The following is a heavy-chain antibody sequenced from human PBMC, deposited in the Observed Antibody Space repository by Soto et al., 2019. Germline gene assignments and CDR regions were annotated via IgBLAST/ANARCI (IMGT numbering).Heavy chain of an antibody. CDR2: INAGNGDT. D-gene: IGHD1-26*01. J-gene: IGHJ4*02. Sequence: QVQLVQSGAGVKKPGASVKVSCKASGYSFTSFAINWVRQAPGQRLEWMGWINAGNGDTKYSHKFQGRVTITRDTSASTAYIELSSLRSEDTAVYYCARVQYSGGGNYSSYYSDYWGQGTLVTVSS. V-gene: IGHV1-3*01. CDR3: ARVQYSGGGNYSSYYSDY. CDR1: GYSFTSFA.